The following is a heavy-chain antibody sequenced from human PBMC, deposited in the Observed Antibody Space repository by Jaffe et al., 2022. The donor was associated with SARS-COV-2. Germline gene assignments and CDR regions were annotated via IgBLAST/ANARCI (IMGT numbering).Heavy chain of an antibody. Sequence: EVQLVETGGGLIQPGGSLRLSCAASGFTVSSNYMSWVRQAPGKGLEWVSVIYSGGSTYYADSVKGRFTISRDNSKNTLYLQMNSLRAEDTAVYYCARSYRVRVGPPGYWGQGTLVTVSS. CDR3: ARSYRVRVGPPGY. CDR1: GFTVSSNY. CDR2: IYSGGST. J-gene: IGHJ4*02. V-gene: IGHV3-53*02. D-gene: IGHD3-10*01.